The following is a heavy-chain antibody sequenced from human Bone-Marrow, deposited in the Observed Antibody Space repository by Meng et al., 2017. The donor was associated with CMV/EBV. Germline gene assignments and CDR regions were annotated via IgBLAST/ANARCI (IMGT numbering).Heavy chain of an antibody. J-gene: IGHJ6*02. Sequence: GESLKISCAASGFTFSSYAMHRVRQAPGKGLEWVAVISYDGSNKYYADSVKGRFTISRDNSKNTLYLQMNSLRAEDTAVYSCVRQSGYIRYDRISSVLDVWRQGTTVTVSS. CDR1: GFTFSSYA. CDR2: ISYDGSNK. D-gene: IGHD5-12*01. CDR3: VRQSGYIRYDRISSVLDV. V-gene: IGHV3-30-3*01.